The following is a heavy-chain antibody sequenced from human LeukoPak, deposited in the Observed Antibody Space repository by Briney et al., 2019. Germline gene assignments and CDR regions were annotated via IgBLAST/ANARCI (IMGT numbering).Heavy chain of an antibody. J-gene: IGHJ6*03. Sequence: SETLSLTCTVSGGSISSSSYYWGWIRQPPGKGLEWIGSIYYSGSTYYNPSLKSRVTISVDTSKNQFSLKLSSVTAADTAVYYCARQGPFGGYYYYYYMDVWGKGTTVTVSS. CDR1: GGSISSSSYY. CDR3: ARQGPFGGYYYYYYMDV. V-gene: IGHV4-39*01. D-gene: IGHD3-10*01. CDR2: IYYSGST.